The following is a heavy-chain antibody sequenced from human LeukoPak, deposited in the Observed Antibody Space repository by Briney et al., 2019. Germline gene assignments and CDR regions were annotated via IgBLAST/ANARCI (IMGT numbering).Heavy chain of an antibody. J-gene: IGHJ4*02. CDR3: AKVRYSGSYWDY. CDR1: GFSFDDYA. V-gene: IGHV3-23*01. Sequence: GGSLRLSCVASGFSFDDYAMHWVRQAPGKGLEWVSGISGSGVSTYYADSVKGRFTISRDNSKNTLFLQMNSLRAEDTAVYHCAKVRYSGSYWDYWGQGTLVTVSS. D-gene: IGHD1-26*01. CDR2: ISGSGVST.